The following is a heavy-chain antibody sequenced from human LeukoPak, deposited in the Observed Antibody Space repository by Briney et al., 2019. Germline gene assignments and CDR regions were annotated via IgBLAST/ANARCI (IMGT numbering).Heavy chain of an antibody. J-gene: IGHJ6*03. CDR3: ARDSSGYDYGFYYYYMDV. V-gene: IGHV4-34*01. Sequence: SETLSLTCAVYGGSFSGYYWSWIRQPPGKGLEWIGEINHSGSTNYNPSLKSRVTISVDTSKNQFSLKLSSVTAADTAVYYCARDSSGYDYGFYYYYMDVWGKGTTVTISS. CDR1: GGSFSGYY. CDR2: INHSGST. D-gene: IGHD5-12*01.